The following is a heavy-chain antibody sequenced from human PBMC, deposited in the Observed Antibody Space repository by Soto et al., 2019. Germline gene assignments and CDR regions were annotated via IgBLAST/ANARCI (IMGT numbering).Heavy chain of an antibody. V-gene: IGHV4-61*01. CDR3: GGVLGGMAAH. Sequence: QVQLQESGPGLVKPSETLSLTCTVSGGSVSSGSYYWSWIRQPPGKGLEWIGYIYYSGSTNYNPSPQGRSTITGSKSKDPFSLELGSVDGAGQGVDYCGGVLGGMAAHWGQGHLVTVSS. D-gene: IGHD2-15*01. CDR2: IYYSGST. J-gene: IGHJ1*01. CDR1: GGSVSSGSYY.